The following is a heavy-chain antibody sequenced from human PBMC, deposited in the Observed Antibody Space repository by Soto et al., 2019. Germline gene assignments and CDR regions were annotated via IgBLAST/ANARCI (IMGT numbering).Heavy chain of an antibody. V-gene: IGHV4-59*01. Sequence: SETLSLTCTVAVGSISSYYWSWIRQPPGKGLEWIGYIYYSGSTNYNPSLKSRVTISVDTSKTQFSLKLSSVTAPDTAVYYCAGRSSGYLSWLDRWGQGTLVTVSS. D-gene: IGHD3-22*01. J-gene: IGHJ5*02. CDR3: AGRSSGYLSWLDR. CDR2: IYYSGST. CDR1: VGSISSYY.